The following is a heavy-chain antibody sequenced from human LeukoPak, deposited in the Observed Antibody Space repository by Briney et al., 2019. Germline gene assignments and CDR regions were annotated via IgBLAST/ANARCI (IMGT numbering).Heavy chain of an antibody. V-gene: IGHV3-48*02. J-gene: IGHJ6*02. D-gene: IGHD2/OR15-2a*01. CDR2: ISISSTI. CDR1: GFTFSSYS. Sequence: GGSLRLSCAASGFTFSSYSMNWVRQAPGKGLEWVSYISISSTIYYADSVKGRFTISRDNAKNSLYLQMNSLRDEDTAVYYCARDLYDYAMDVWGQGTTVTVSS. CDR3: ARDLYDYAMDV.